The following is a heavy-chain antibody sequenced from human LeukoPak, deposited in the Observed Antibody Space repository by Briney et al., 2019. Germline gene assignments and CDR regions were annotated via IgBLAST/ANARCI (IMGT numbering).Heavy chain of an antibody. V-gene: IGHV4-39*01. Sequence: SETLSLTCTVSGGSISSSSYYWGWIRQPPGKGLEWIGSIYYSGSTYYNPSLKSRVTISVDTSKNQFSLKLSSVTAADTAVYYCARARSGTIGTLDYWGQGTLVTVSS. CDR2: IYYSGST. CDR3: ARARSGTIGTLDY. J-gene: IGHJ4*02. D-gene: IGHD1-26*01. CDR1: GGSISSSSYY.